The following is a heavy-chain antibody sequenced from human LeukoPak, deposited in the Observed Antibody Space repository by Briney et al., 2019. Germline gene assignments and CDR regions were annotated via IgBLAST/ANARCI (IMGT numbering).Heavy chain of an antibody. D-gene: IGHD5-12*01. CDR3: ATRARSDSYEGY. Sequence: SVKVSCKASGGTFSSYAISWVRQAPGQGLEWMGGIIPIFGTANYAQKFQGRVTITADESTSTAYMELSSLRSEDTAVYYCATRARSDSYEGYWGQGTLVTVSS. V-gene: IGHV1-69*13. CDR1: GGTFSSYA. CDR2: IIPIFGTA. J-gene: IGHJ4*02.